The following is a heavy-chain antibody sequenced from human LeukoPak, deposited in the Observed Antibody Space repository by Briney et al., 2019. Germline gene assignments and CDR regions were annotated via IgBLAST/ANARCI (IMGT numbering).Heavy chain of an antibody. Sequence: PGGSLRLSCAASGFTFSSYSMNWVRQAPGKGLEWVSSISSSSSYIYYADSVKGRFTISRDNAKNSLYLQMNSLRAEDTAVYYCARDLGWAPRPGGELYWGQGTLVTVSS. D-gene: IGHD7-27*01. CDR3: ARDLGWAPRPGGELY. J-gene: IGHJ4*02. CDR1: GFTFSSYS. CDR2: ISSSSSYI. V-gene: IGHV3-21*01.